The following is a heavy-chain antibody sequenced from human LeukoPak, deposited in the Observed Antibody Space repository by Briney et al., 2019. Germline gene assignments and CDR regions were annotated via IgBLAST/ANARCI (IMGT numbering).Heavy chain of an antibody. J-gene: IGHJ4*02. Sequence: GGSLRLSCAASGFTFSGYGMSWVRQAPGKGLEWVSATSSSGGTTYYADSVKGRFTISRDNSKNTLYLQMNSLSVEDTALYYCARAQTYGDSRLLLDYWGQGTLVTVSS. D-gene: IGHD4-17*01. V-gene: IGHV3-23*01. CDR3: ARAQTYGDSRLLLDY. CDR1: GFTFSGYG. CDR2: TSSSGGTT.